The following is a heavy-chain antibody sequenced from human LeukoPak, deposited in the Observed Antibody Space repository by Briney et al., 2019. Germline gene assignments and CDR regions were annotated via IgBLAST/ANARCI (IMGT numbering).Heavy chain of an antibody. CDR2: IYPGDSDT. CDR3: ARHWAYCSSTSCPPPIDY. Sequence: GESLKISCKGSGYSFTSYWIGWVRQMPGKGLEWMGIIYPGDSDTRYSPSFQGQVTISADKSISTAYLQWSSLKASDTAMYYCARHWAYCSSTSCPPPIDYWGRGTLVTVSS. CDR1: GYSFTSYW. J-gene: IGHJ4*02. V-gene: IGHV5-51*01. D-gene: IGHD2-2*01.